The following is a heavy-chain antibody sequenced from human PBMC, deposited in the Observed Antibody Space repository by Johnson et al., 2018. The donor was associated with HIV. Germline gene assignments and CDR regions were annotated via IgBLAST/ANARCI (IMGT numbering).Heavy chain of an antibody. CDR1: GFTFSSYG. D-gene: IGHD3-9*01. CDR3: AKPVLRYFDGSHAFDI. Sequence: QVQLVESGGGLVQPGRSLRLSCAASGFTFSSYGMHWVRQAPGKGLEWVAFIRYDGSNKYYADSVKGRFTISRDNSKNTLYLQMNSLRAEDTAVYYCAKPVLRYFDGSHAFDIWGQGTMVTVSS. CDR2: IRYDGSNK. V-gene: IGHV3-30*02. J-gene: IGHJ3*02.